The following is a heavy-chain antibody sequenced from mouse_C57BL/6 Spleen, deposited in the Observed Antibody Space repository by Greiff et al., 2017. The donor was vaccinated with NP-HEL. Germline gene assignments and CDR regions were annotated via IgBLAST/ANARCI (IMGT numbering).Heavy chain of an antibody. V-gene: IGHV5-17*01. J-gene: IGHJ3*01. D-gene: IGHD1-1*01. CDR1: GFTFSDYG. CDR2: ISSGSSTI. CDR3: ARTYGSSSAWFAY. Sequence: EVKVEESGGGLVKPGGSLKLSCAASGFTFSDYGMHWVRQAPEKGLEWVAYISSGSSTIYYADTVKGRFTISRDNAKNTLFLQMTSLRSEDTAMYYCARTYGSSSAWFAYWGQGTLVTVSA.